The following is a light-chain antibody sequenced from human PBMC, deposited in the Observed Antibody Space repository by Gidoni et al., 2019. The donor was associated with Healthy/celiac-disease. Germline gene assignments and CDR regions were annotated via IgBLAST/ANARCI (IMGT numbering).Light chain of an antibody. CDR3: QQYGSSRT. V-gene: IGKV3-20*01. Sequence: EIVLTQSPGTLSLSPGERATLSCRASQSVSSSYLAWSQQKPGQAPRLRIYGASSRATGIPDRFRGSGSGTDFTLTISRLEPEDFAVYYCQQYGSSRTFGQGTKVEIK. CDR1: QSVSSSY. J-gene: IGKJ1*01. CDR2: GAS.